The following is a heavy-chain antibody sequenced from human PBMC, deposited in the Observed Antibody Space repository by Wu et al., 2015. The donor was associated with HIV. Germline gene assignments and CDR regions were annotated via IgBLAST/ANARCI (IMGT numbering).Heavy chain of an antibody. D-gene: IGHD6-13*01. Sequence: QVQLVQSGAEVKKPGSSVKVSCKASGGTFSSYAISWVRQAPGQGLEWMGGIIPIFGTANYAQKFQGRVTITADESTSTAYMELSSLRSEDTAVYYCARPRLGYSSSWFGGTDAFDIWGQGDNGHRLF. CDR3: ARPRLGYSSSWFGGTDAFDI. CDR2: IIPIFGTA. CDR1: GGTFSSYA. J-gene: IGHJ3*02. V-gene: IGHV1-69*12.